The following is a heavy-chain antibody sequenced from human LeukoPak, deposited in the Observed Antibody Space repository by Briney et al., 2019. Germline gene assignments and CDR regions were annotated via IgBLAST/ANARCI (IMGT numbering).Heavy chain of an antibody. Sequence: ASVTVSCKASGYTFTSYAMHWVRQAPGQRLEWMGWINAGNGNTKYSQKFQGRVTITRDTSASTAYMELSSLRSEDTAVYYCAREARSDGSGWYYFDYWGQGTLVTVSS. CDR1: GYTFTSYA. D-gene: IGHD6-19*01. CDR2: INAGNGNT. CDR3: AREARSDGSGWYYFDY. J-gene: IGHJ4*02. V-gene: IGHV1-3*01.